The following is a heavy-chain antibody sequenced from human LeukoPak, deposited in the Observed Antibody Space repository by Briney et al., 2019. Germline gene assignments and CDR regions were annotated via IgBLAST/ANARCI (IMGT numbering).Heavy chain of an antibody. D-gene: IGHD6-6*01. J-gene: IGHJ4*02. V-gene: IGHV4-34*01. CDR1: GGSFSGYY. Sequence: SETLSLTCAVYGGSFSGYYWSWIRQPPGKGLEWIGEINHSGSTNYNPSLKSRVTISVDTSKNQFSLKLSSVTAADTAVYYCARRSIAARRNFPFDYWGQGTLVTVSS. CDR3: ARRSIAARRNFPFDY. CDR2: INHSGST.